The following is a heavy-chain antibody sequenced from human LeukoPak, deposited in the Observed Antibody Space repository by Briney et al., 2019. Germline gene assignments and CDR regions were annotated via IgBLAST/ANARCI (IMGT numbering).Heavy chain of an antibody. D-gene: IGHD3-10*01. CDR3: ARAGGIPGSALDLDN. Sequence: SETLSLTCAVYGGSFSGYYYSWIRQPPGRGLEWIGEIDHSGSPNYNPSLKSRVTISVDTSKNQFSLKLSSVTAADTAVYYCARAGGIPGSALDLDNWGQGTLVSVSS. J-gene: IGHJ4*02. CDR1: GGSFSGYY. CDR2: IDHSGSP. V-gene: IGHV4-34*01.